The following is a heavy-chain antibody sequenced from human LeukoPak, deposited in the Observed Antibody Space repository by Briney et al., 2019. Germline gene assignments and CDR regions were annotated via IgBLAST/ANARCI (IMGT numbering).Heavy chain of an antibody. D-gene: IGHD5-18*01. CDR3: AIRRLAIAAMIKGTRALDY. J-gene: IGHJ4*02. CDR1: GGSFSGYY. CDR2: INHSGST. V-gene: IGHV4-34*01. Sequence: PSETLSLTCAVYGGSFSGYYWSWIRQPPGKGLEWIGEINHSGSTNYNPSLKSRVTISVDTSKNQFSLKLSSVTAADTAVYYCAIRRLAIAAMIKGTRALDYWGQGTLVTVSS.